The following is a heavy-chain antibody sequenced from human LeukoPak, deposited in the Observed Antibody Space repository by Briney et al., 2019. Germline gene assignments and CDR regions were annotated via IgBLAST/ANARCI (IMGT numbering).Heavy chain of an antibody. CDR1: GYTFTSYD. CDR2: IIPIFGTA. Sequence: GASVKVSCKASGYTFTSYDINWVRQAPGQGLERMGGIIPIFGTANYAQKFQGRVTITTDESTSTAYMELSSLRSEDTAVYYCARSSGYSDYWGQGTLVTVSS. D-gene: IGHD3-22*01. J-gene: IGHJ4*02. CDR3: ARSSGYSDY. V-gene: IGHV1-69*05.